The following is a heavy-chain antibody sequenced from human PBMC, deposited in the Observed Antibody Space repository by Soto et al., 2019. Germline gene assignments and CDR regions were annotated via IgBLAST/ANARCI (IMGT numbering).Heavy chain of an antibody. CDR2: IYHSGST. D-gene: IGHD4-17*01. CDR1: GYSISSGYY. CDR3: ARGAATVTPGWFDH. V-gene: IGHV4-38-2*02. Sequence: PXETLSLTCSVSGYSISSGYYWGWIRQTPGKGLEWIASIYHSGSTYYNPSLKSRVTISVDTSKNQFSLKLTSVTAADTAVYYCARGAATVTPGWFDHWGQGIMVTVSS. J-gene: IGHJ5*02.